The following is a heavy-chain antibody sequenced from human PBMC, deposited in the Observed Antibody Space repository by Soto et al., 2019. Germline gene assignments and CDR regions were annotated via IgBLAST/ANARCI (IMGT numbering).Heavy chain of an antibody. CDR2: IYYDGSKK. D-gene: IGHD3-10*01. Sequence: QVQLVESGGGVVQPGRSLRLSCAASGFTFDNFGMHWVRQAPGKGLEWVSVIYYDGSKKYYEDSVRGRFTISRDNSKNMLYLQMDTLRAEDTATYYCARSPRVRGGTASRGCWGQGTLVTVSS. CDR3: ARSPRVRGGTASRGC. CDR1: GFTFDNFG. V-gene: IGHV3-33*01. J-gene: IGHJ4*02.